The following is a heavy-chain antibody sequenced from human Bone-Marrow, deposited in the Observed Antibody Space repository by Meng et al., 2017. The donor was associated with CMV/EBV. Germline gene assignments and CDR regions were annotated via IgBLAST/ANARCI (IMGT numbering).Heavy chain of an antibody. D-gene: IGHD2-2*01. Sequence: SETLSLTCTVSGGSISSSSYYWGWIRQPPGTGLEWVGINDSGDTFYNPSLKSRVAISVDTSGNQFSLTLRSVTAADTAVYYCVRHIIVVPARGYGVDVWGQGPTDTVPS. CDR1: GGSISSSSYY. J-gene: IGHJ6*02. CDR2: INDSGDT. V-gene: IGHV4-39*01. CDR3: VRHIIVVPARGYGVDV.